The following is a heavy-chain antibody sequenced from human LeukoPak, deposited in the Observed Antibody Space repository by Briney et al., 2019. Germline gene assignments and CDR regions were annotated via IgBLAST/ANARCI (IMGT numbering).Heavy chain of an antibody. Sequence: PSETLSLTCTVSGGSISSSSYYWGWIRQPPGKGLEWIGSIYYSGSTYYNPSLKSRVTISVDTSENQFSLKLSSVTAADTAVYYCARRDRDYYYDSSGESDYWGQGTLVTVSS. J-gene: IGHJ4*02. CDR2: IYYSGST. D-gene: IGHD3-22*01. CDR3: ARRDRDYYYDSSGESDY. CDR1: GGSISSSSYY. V-gene: IGHV4-39*01.